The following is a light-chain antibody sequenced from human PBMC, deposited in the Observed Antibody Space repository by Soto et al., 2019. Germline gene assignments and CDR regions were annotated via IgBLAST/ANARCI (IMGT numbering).Light chain of an antibody. J-gene: IGKJ4*01. V-gene: IGKV1-27*01. CDR2: AAS. CDR3: QKCKIAHCT. CDR1: QYISNF. Sequence: DIQMTQSPSSLSAFVGDTVTITCRASQYISNFLAWYQQKPGKVPKLLIYAASTLQSGVPSRFSGSGSGTDVTLTISRLQPEDVATYYCQKCKIAHCTFGGGTKVEMK.